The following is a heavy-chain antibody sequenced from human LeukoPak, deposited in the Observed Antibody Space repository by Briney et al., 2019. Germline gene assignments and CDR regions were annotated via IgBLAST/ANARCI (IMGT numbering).Heavy chain of an antibody. CDR2: INPNSGGT. CDR3: ARLSYGGYGYDY. Sequence: ASVKVSCKASGYTFTGYYMHWVRQAPGQGLEWMGRINPNSGGTNYAQKFQGRVTMTRDTSISTAYMELSRLRSDDTAVYYCARLSYGGYGYDYWGQGTLVTVSS. D-gene: IGHD5-12*01. J-gene: IGHJ4*02. CDR1: GYTFTGYY. V-gene: IGHV1-2*06.